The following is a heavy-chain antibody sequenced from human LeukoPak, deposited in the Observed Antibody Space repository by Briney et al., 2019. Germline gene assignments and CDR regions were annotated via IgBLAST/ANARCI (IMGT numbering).Heavy chain of an antibody. CDR3: AREYYDFWSGYYPYFDY. Sequence: PGGSLRLSCAASGFTFSSYAMSWVRQAPGKGLEWVSYISSSGSTIYYADSVKGRFTISRDNAKNSLYLQMNSLRAEDTAVYYCAREYYDFWSGYYPYFDYWGQGTLVTVSS. V-gene: IGHV3-48*04. J-gene: IGHJ4*02. CDR1: GFTFSSYA. D-gene: IGHD3-3*01. CDR2: ISSSGSTI.